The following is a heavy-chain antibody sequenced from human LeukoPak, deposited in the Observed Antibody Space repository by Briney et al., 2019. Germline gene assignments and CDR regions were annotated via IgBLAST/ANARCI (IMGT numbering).Heavy chain of an antibody. CDR2: IDPNTGLT. Sequence: ASVKVSCKTSSYTFSGYYIHWVRQAPGQGLEWMGWIDPNTGLTNYAQKFQGRVILTRDTSITTAYMELSSLRSDDTAVYSCARETTGTATGYFDPWGQGTMVSVPP. J-gene: IGHJ5*02. CDR1: SYTFSGYY. D-gene: IGHD1-7*01. V-gene: IGHV1-2*02. CDR3: ARETTGTATGYFDP.